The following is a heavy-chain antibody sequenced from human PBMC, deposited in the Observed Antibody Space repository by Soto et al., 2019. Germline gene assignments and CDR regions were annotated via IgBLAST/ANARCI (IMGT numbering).Heavy chain of an antibody. CDR3: AKHTGIAAAVDY. Sequence: GESLKISCKGSGYTFTSYWISWVRQMPGKGLEWMGRIDPTDSYTNYSPSFQGHVTISADKSVGTAYLQWSSLKASDTAMYYCAKHTGIAAAVDYWGQGSLVTVSS. CDR1: GYTFTSYW. D-gene: IGHD6-13*01. CDR2: IDPTDSYT. J-gene: IGHJ4*02. V-gene: IGHV5-10-1*01.